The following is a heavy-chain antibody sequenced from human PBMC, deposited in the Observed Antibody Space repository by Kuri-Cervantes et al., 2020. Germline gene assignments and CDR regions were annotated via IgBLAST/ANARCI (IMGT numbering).Heavy chain of an antibody. J-gene: IGHJ6*02. V-gene: IGHV4-38-2*01. Sequence: GSLRLSCAVSGYSISSGYYWGWIRQPPGKGLEWIGSIYHSGSTNYNLSLKSRVTISVDKSKNQFSLKLSSVTAADTAVYYCARYVGGWYSRDYYGMDVWGQGTTVTVSS. CDR1: GYSISSGYY. D-gene: IGHD6-19*01. CDR2: IYHSGST. CDR3: ARYVGGWYSRDYYGMDV.